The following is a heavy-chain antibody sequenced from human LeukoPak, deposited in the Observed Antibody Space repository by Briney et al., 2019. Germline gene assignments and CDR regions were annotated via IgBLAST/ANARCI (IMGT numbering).Heavy chain of an antibody. Sequence: RGGSLRLSCAASGFTFSSYAMSWVRQAPGKGLEWVSAISGGGGTTYYADSVKGRFTISRDNSKNTPYLQMNSLRAEDTAVYYCATNYYDASATNYWGQGTLVTVSS. CDR3: ATNYYDASATNY. CDR1: GFTFSSYA. D-gene: IGHD3-22*01. V-gene: IGHV3-23*01. J-gene: IGHJ4*02. CDR2: ISGGGGTT.